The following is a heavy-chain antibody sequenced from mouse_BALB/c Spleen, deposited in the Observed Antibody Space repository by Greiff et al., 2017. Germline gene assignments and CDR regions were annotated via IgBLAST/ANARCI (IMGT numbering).Heavy chain of an antibody. V-gene: IGHV7-1*02. CDR1: GFTFSDFY. CDR2: SRNKANDYTT. CDR3: ARDAEYYGFDY. Sequence: EVQGVDSGGGLVQPGGSLRLSCATSGFTFSDFYMEWVRQPPGKRLEWIAASRNKANDYTTEYSASVKGRFIVSRDTSQSILYLQMNALRAEDTAIYYCARDAEYYGFDYWGQGTTLTVSS. J-gene: IGHJ2*01. D-gene: IGHD1-1*01.